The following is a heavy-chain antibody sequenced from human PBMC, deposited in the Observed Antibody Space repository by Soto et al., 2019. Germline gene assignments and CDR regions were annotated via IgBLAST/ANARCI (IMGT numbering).Heavy chain of an antibody. CDR3: FFFYCDGAHPDLQYF. CDR2: IKSRSDI. J-gene: IGHJ1*01. Sequence: SLKLSCVASGFTFSNFSINWVRQAPGKGLEWVSSIKSRSDIYYADSVKGRFTIAKANAKNSLSLHMSSLRAEDTAVYYCFFFYCDGAHPDLQYF. CDR1: GFTFSNFS. V-gene: IGHV3-21*06. D-gene: IGHD2-21*01.